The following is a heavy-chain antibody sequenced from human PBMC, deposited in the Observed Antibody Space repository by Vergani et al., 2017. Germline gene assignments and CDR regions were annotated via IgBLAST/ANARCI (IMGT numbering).Heavy chain of an antibody. CDR2: IDPSDSYT. D-gene: IGHD3-22*01. CDR3: AGRFDADSSD. V-gene: IGHV5-10-1*01. CDR1: GYSFTSYW. Sequence: EVQLVQSGAEVKKPGESLRISCKGSGYSFTSYWISWVRQLPGKGLEWMGRIDPSDSYTNYSPSFQGHVTISADKSISTAYLQWSSLKASDTARYYCAGRFDADSSDWGQGTLVTVSS. J-gene: IGHJ4*02.